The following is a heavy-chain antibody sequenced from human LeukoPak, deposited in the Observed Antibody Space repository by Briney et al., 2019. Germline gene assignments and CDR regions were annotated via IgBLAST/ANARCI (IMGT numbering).Heavy chain of an antibody. D-gene: IGHD2-21*02. J-gene: IGHJ4*02. CDR1: GFTVSTNY. CDR3: ARGKVVTGIDY. Sequence: PGGSLRLSCAASGFTVSTNYMSWVRQAPGKGLEWVSVIYSDGPTYYADSVKGRFTISRDDSKNTLYLHMNSLRAEDTAVYYCARGKVVTGIDYWGQGTLVTVSS. V-gene: IGHV3-53*01. CDR2: IYSDGPT.